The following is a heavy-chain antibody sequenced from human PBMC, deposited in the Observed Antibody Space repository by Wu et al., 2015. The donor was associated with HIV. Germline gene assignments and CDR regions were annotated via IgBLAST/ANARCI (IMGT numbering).Heavy chain of an antibody. CDR3: ARGIAVTPMANWFDP. CDR1: GYTFTSYG. V-gene: IGHV1-18*01. J-gene: IGHJ5*02. Sequence: QVQLVQSGPEVKNPGASVKVSCKAFGYTFTSYGVSWVRQAPGQGLEWMGWISADNINTHYAQKLQGRVTLTTDTSTSTAYMELRSLRSDDTAVYYCARGIAVTPMANWFDPGAEGTLVTVSS. CDR2: ISADNINT. D-gene: IGHD6-19*01.